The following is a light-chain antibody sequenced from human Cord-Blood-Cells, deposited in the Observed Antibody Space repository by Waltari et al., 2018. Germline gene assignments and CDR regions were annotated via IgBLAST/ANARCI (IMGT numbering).Light chain of an antibody. CDR3: QQSYSTPWT. Sequence: DIQMTQSPSSLSASVGARVTITCRASQSICSYLNGYQQKPGKAPKLLIYAAASLQSGVPSRYSGSGSGTDFTLTISSQQPEDCATYYCQQSYSTPWTFGQGTKVEIK. CDR2: AAA. J-gene: IGKJ1*01. CDR1: QSICSY. V-gene: IGKV1-39*01.